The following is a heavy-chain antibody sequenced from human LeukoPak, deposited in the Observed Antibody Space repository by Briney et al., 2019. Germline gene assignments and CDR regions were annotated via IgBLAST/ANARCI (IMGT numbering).Heavy chain of an antibody. V-gene: IGHV3-30*02. D-gene: IGHD3-22*01. J-gene: IGHJ4*02. CDR2: IRYDGSNK. CDR3: AKDRYYYDSSGQCFDY. Sequence: GGSLRLSCAASGFTFSSYGMHWVRQAPGKGLEWVAFIRYDGSNKYYADSVKGRSTISRDNSKNTLYLQMNSLRAEDTAVYYCAKDRYYYDSSGQCFDYWGQGTLVTVSS. CDR1: GFTFSSYG.